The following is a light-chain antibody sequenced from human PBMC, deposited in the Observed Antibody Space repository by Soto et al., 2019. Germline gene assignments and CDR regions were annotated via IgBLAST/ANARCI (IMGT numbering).Light chain of an antibody. J-gene: IGKJ1*01. Sequence: DIQMTQSPPTLSASVGDRVTITCRASQSIRHYLAWYQQMPGKAPKLLIYVASTLQSGVPSRFSGSGSGTEFTLSISSLQPDDFGTYFCQHHNSYSQTCGRGTKVEIK. CDR3: QHHNSYSQT. V-gene: IGKV1-5*01. CDR1: QSIRHY. CDR2: VAS.